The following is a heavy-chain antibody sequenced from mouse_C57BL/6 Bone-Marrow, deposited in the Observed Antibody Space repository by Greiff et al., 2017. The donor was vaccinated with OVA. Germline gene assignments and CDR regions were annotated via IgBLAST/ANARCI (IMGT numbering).Heavy chain of an antibody. CDR1: GYTFTGYW. V-gene: IGHV1-59*01. J-gene: IGHJ4*01. D-gene: IGHD1-1*02. Sequence: VQLQEPGAELVKPGASVKLSCKASGYTFTGYWMDWVKQRPGQGLEWIGVIDPGDGSTNYNEKFKGKATFTVDTSSTTAYLPLSSLTSVDSAVCYCASWWASPTLFAFAYCGQGTSLTVSS. CDR2: IDPGDGST. CDR3: ASWWASPTLFAFAY.